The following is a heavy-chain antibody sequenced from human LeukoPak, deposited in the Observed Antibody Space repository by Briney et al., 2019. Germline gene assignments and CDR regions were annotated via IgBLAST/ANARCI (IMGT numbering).Heavy chain of an antibody. D-gene: IGHD3-9*01. CDR2: IYYSGST. CDR1: GGSISSYY. J-gene: IGHJ3*02. Sequence: PSETLSLTCTVSGGSISSYYWSWIRQPPGKGLEWIGYIYYSGSTNYNPSLKSRVTISVDTSKNQFSLKLSSVTAADTAVYYCARVDYDILTGYSLDAFDIWGQGTMVTVSS. CDR3: ARVDYDILTGYSLDAFDI. V-gene: IGHV4-59*01.